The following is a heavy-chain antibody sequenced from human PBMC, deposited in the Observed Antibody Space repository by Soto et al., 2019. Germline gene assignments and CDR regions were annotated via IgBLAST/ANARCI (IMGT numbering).Heavy chain of an antibody. J-gene: IGHJ6*01. CDR2: DNPSGGFV. V-gene: IGHV1-46*01. Sequence: SEEPGHSITHYYRYSARQDTGLGLEGMAIDNPSGGFVTHAPKFQDRVSVTRDTSTSTVSMELSSLRSDDTAVYYCARAGLMDYHYAMGVWGQGTLVSVSS. CDR3: ARAGLMDYHYAMGV. D-gene: IGHD2-8*02. CDR1: GHSITHYY.